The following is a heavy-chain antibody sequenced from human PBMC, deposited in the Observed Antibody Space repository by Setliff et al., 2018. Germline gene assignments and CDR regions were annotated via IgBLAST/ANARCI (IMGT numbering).Heavy chain of an antibody. CDR3: ARVDNFWSCRIDY. D-gene: IGHD3-3*01. J-gene: IGHJ4*02. CDR2: IYYSGST. Sequence: SETLSLTCTVSGGSISSGGYYWSWIRQHPGKGLEWIGYIYYSGSTYYNPSLKSRVTISVDTSKNQFSLKLSSVTAADTAVYYCARVDNFWSCRIDYWGQGTLVTVSS. CDR1: GGSISSGGYY. V-gene: IGHV4-31*03.